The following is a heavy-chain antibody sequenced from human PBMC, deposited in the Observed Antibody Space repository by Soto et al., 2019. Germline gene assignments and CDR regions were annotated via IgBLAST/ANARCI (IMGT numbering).Heavy chain of an antibody. D-gene: IGHD3-3*01. J-gene: IGHJ4*02. CDR2: IWYDGSNK. CDR3: AREAYDFWSGYYYDY. Sequence: PGGSLRLSCAASGFTFSSYGMHWVRQAPGKGLEWVAVIWYDGSNKYYADSVKGRFTISRDNSKNTLYLQMNSLGAEDTAVYYCAREAYDFWSGYYYDYWGQGTLVTVSS. CDR1: GFTFSSYG. V-gene: IGHV3-33*01.